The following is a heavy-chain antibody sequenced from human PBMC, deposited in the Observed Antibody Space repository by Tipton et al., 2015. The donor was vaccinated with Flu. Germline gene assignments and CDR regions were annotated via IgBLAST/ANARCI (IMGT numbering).Heavy chain of an antibody. CDR2: ISSSGSTI. J-gene: IGHJ2*01. Sequence: SLRLSCAASGFTFSSYEMNWVRQAPGKGLEWVSYISSSGSTIYYADSVKGRFTISRDNAKNSLYLQMNSLRAEDTAVYYCARDKGSSGWYGGWYFDLWGRGTLVTVSS. CDR3: ARDKGSSGWYGGWYFDL. D-gene: IGHD6-19*01. CDR1: GFTFSSYE. V-gene: IGHV3-48*03.